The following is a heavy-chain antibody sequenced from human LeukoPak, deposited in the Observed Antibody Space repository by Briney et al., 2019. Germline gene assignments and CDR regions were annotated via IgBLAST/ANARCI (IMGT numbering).Heavy chain of an antibody. CDR1: GFRFGSDW. CDR2: ISPDGSEK. J-gene: IGHJ3*01. CDR3: ARYYDPPVGDAFDL. Sequence: GGSVRLSCAVSGFRFGSDWMSWVRQAPGKGLKWVANISPDGSEKFYVDSVKGRFTISRDNGKNSLYLQLNSLRADDTAVYYCARYYDPPVGDAFDLWGQGTMVTVSS. D-gene: IGHD3-16*01. V-gene: IGHV3-7*01.